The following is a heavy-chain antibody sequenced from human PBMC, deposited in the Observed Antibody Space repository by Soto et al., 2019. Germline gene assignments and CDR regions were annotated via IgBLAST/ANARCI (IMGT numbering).Heavy chain of an antibody. CDR2: IYHSGST. CDR1: GGSISSGGYS. CDR3: ARERKEEGGMDV. Sequence: QLQLQESGSGLVKPSQTLSLTCAVSGGSISSGGYSWSWIRQPPGKSLEWIGYIYHSGSTYYNPYLKSLVTISVDRSKNQFSLKLSSVTAADTAVYYCARERKEEGGMDVWGQGTTVTVSS. J-gene: IGHJ6*02. V-gene: IGHV4-30-2*01.